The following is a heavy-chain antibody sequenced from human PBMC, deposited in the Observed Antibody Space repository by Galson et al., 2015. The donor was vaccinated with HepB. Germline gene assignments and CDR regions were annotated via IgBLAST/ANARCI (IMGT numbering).Heavy chain of an antibody. CDR1: GGSISSSSYY. J-gene: IGHJ5*02. D-gene: IGHD3-22*01. CDR2: IYYSGST. Sequence: ETLSLTCTVSGGSISSSSYYWGWIRQPPGQGLEWIGSIYYSGSTYYNPSLKSRVTISVDTSKNQFSLKLSSVTAADTAVYYCARCMIVGAVFGFDPWGQGTLVTVSS. V-gene: IGHV4-39*01. CDR3: ARCMIVGAVFGFDP.